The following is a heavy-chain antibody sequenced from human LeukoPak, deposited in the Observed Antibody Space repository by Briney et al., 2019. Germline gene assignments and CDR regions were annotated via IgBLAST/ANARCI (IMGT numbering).Heavy chain of an antibody. D-gene: IGHD2/OR15-2a*01. V-gene: IGHV3-9*01. CDR1: GFTFDDYA. CDR3: AKDTSDFLVLGFDI. Sequence: PPGGSLRLSCAASGFTFDDYAMHWVRQAPGKGLEWVSGISWNSGSIGYADSVKGRFTISRDNAKNSLYLQMNSLRAEDTALYYCAKDTSDFLVLGFDICGQGTMVTVSS. CDR2: ISWNSGSI. J-gene: IGHJ3*02.